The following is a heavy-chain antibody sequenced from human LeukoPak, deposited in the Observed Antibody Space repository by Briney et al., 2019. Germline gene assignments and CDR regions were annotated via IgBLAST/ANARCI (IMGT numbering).Heavy chain of an antibody. CDR1: GGSISSYY. Sequence: SETLSPTCTVSGGSISSYYWSWIRQPPGKGLEWIGYIYYSGSTNYNPSLKSRVTISVDTSNNQFSLRLSSVTAADTAVYYCARHYDRSGYYYGSFDYWGQGTLVTVSS. D-gene: IGHD3-22*01. J-gene: IGHJ4*02. V-gene: IGHV4-59*08. CDR2: IYYSGST. CDR3: ARHYDRSGYYYGSFDY.